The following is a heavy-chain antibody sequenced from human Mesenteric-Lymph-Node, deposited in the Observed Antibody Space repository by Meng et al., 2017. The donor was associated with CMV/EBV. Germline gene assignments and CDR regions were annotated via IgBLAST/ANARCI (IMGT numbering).Heavy chain of an antibody. CDR2: IWYDGTNK. V-gene: IGHV3-33*06. CDR1: GFTFSRCG. J-gene: IGHJ3*02. CDR3: AKVFEGVGATRGCAFDI. D-gene: IGHD1-26*01. Sequence: GGSLRLSCAASGFTFSRCGMQWVRQAPGKGLEWVAVIWYDGTNKYYADSVKGRFTISRDNSKNTLYLQMNSLRAEDTAVYYCAKVFEGVGATRGCAFDIWGQGTMVTVSS.